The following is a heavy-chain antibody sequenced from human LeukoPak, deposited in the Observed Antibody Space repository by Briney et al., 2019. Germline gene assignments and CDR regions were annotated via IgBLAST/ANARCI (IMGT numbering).Heavy chain of an antibody. CDR1: GFPFSTYG. D-gene: IGHD4-17*01. J-gene: IGHJ4*02. CDR3: TKRITATAPFDS. V-gene: IGHV3-23*01. Sequence: GGSLRLSCAASGFPFSTYGISCVRQAPGKALEWVSAITGSGDFAKYADSVRGRFTISRDNSKNTVYLQMNSLTVEDTALYYCTKRITATAPFDSWGQGALVIVSS. CDR2: ITGSGDFA.